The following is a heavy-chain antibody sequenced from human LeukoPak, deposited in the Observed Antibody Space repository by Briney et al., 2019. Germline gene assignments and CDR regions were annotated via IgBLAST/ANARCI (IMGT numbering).Heavy chain of an antibody. D-gene: IGHD3-10*01. CDR3: ARIGGSGTYWDY. CDR1: GFSFSDYW. Sequence: GGSLRLSCAASGFSFSDYWMSWVRQAPGKGLEWVANIKYHGSDEHYVDSVRGRFTISRDNAKNSLFLQMNSLRAEDTAVYYCARIGGSGTYWDYWGQGTLVTVSS. V-gene: IGHV3-7*01. J-gene: IGHJ4*02. CDR2: IKYHGSDE.